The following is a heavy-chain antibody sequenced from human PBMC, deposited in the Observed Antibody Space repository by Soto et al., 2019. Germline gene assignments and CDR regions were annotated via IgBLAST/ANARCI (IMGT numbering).Heavy chain of an antibody. CDR3: ARAAYYDFWSGYYPPYYYYGMDV. D-gene: IGHD3-3*01. Sequence: ASVKVSCKASGYTFTSYDINWVRQATGQGREWMGWMNPNSGNTGYAQKFQGRVTMTRNTSISTAYMELSSLRSEDTAVYYCARAAYYDFWSGYYPPYYYYGMDVWGQGTTVTVSS. CDR1: GYTFTSYD. CDR2: MNPNSGNT. V-gene: IGHV1-8*01. J-gene: IGHJ6*02.